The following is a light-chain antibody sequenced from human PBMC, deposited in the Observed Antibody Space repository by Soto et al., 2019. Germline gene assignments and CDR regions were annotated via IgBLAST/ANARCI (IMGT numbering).Light chain of an antibody. CDR2: GAS. Sequence: ETVLTQSPGTLSLSPGDRATLSCRASQSVNNNYLAWYQQIPGQAPRLLIYGASNKATGIPDRFSGSGSGTDFTLTISRLETEDFAVYYCQQYGDSQYTFGQGTKLEIK. CDR1: QSVNNNY. V-gene: IGKV3-20*01. J-gene: IGKJ2*01. CDR3: QQYGDSQYT.